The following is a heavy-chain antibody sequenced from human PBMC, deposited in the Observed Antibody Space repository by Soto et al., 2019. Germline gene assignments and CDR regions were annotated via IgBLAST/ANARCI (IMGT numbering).Heavy chain of an antibody. J-gene: IGHJ6*04. V-gene: IGHV3-15*01. CDR2: IKSKTDGGTT. CDR1: GFTFSNAL. D-gene: IGHD3-3*01. Sequence: PGGSLELSCAASGFTFSNALISWVRQAPGKGLEWVGRIKSKTDGGTTDYAAPVKGRFTISRDDSKNTLYLQMNSLKTEDTAVYYCTTDPPAYSITIFGVVIRPHVMDVWGKGTTVTVSS. CDR3: TTDPPAYSITIFGVVIRPHVMDV.